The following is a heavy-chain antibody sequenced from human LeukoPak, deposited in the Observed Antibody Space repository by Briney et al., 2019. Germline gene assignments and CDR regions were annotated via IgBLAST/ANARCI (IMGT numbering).Heavy chain of an antibody. D-gene: IGHD2-8*01. CDR2: ISAYNGNT. Sequence: GASVKVSCKASGYTLTSYGISWVRQAPGQGLEWMGWISAYNGNTNYAQKLQGRVTMTTDTSTSTAYMELRSLRSDDTAVYYCASSDRYCTNGVCYYNWFDPWGQGTLVTVSS. CDR3: ASSDRYCTNGVCYYNWFDP. CDR1: GYTLTSYG. J-gene: IGHJ5*02. V-gene: IGHV1-18*01.